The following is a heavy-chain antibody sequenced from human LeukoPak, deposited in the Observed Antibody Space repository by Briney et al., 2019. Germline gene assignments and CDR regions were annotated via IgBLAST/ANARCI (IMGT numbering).Heavy chain of an antibody. V-gene: IGHV3-30*03. CDR2: ISYDGSNK. D-gene: IGHD5-12*01. Sequence: GGSLRLSCAASGFTFSSYGMHWVRQAPGKGLEWVAVISYDGSNKYYADSVKGRFTISRDNSKNTLYLQMNSLRAEDTAVYYCARTLVAAILEYYFDYWGQGLLVTVSS. CDR1: GFTFSSYG. J-gene: IGHJ4*02. CDR3: ARTLVAAILEYYFDY.